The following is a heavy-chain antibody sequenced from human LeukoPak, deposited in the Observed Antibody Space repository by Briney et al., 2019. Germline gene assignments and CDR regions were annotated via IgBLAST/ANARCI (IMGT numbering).Heavy chain of an antibody. CDR1: GYAFTNYY. D-gene: IGHD1-26*01. Sequence: GASVKVSCKASGYAFTNYYMHWVRQAPGQGLEWMGLIHPNDGDTKYTQEFQDRVTMTRDTSTSTVYMELSSLRSEDTAVYYCARVAGATTIDYWGQGTLVTVSS. V-gene: IGHV1-46*01. CDR3: ARVAGATTIDY. J-gene: IGHJ4*02. CDR2: IHPNDGDT.